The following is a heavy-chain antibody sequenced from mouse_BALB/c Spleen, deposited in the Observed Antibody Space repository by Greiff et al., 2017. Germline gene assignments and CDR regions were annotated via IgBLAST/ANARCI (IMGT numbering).Heavy chain of an antibody. CDR2: ISSGGGST. D-gene: IGHD1-1*01. Sequence: EVQLQQSGGGLVKPGGSLKLSCAASGFAFSSYDMSWVRQTPEKRLEWVAYISSGGGSTYYPDTVKGRFTISRDNAKNTLYLQMSSLKSEDTAMYYCARHYYGSRSFDYWGQGTTLTVSS. CDR1: GFAFSSYD. J-gene: IGHJ2*01. CDR3: ARHYYGSRSFDY. V-gene: IGHV5-12-1*01.